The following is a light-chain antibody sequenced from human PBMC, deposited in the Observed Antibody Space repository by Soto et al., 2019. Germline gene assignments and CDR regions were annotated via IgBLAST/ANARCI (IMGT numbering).Light chain of an antibody. CDR3: QQYGDSVHT. Sequence: EIVLTQSPCTLSLSPGERATFSCRAVQTINSDFLAWYQQKSGQTPRLLIYGASTRASGIPDRFSGSGSGTDFTLTISRLEPEDFAVYYCQQYGDSVHTFGGGTKVDIK. J-gene: IGKJ4*01. CDR1: QTINSDF. CDR2: GAS. V-gene: IGKV3-20*01.